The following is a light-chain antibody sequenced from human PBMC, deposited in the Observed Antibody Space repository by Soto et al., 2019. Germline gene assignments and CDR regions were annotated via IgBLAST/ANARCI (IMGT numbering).Light chain of an antibody. V-gene: IGKV4-1*01. CDR1: QSVLYSSNNKNY. CDR3: QQYYSTLWT. CDR2: WAS. Sequence: DIVMTQSPDSLAASLGERATINCKSSQSVLYSSNNKNYLAWYKQKPGQPPKXXIYWASTRESGVPDRFSGSGSGTDFTLTISSLKAEDVEVYYCQQYYSTLWTFGQGTKVDIK. J-gene: IGKJ1*01.